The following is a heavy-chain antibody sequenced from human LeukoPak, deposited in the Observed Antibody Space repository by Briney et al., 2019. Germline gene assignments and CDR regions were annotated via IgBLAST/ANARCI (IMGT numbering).Heavy chain of an antibody. V-gene: IGHV4-61*05. D-gene: IGHD2/OR15-2a*01. J-gene: IGHJ5*02. CDR1: GGSISGSSQY. CDR3: AKGVIIGSNWFDP. CDR2: VYHSGTT. Sequence: SETLSLTCTVSGGSISGSSQYWGWIRQPPGKGLEWIGYVYHSGTTDYNPSLKNRVSISVDTSKNQFSLNLRSVTAADTAVYYCAKGVIIGSNWFDPWGQGILVTVSS.